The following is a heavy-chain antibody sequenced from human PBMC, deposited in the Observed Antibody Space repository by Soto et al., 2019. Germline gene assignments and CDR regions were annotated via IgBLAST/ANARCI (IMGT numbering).Heavy chain of an antibody. CDR1: GGSISISSYY. CDR3: ARHRALNWFDP. J-gene: IGHJ5*02. CDR2: IFYSRTT. Sequence: SETLSLTCTVSGGSISISSYYWSWIRQPPGKGPEWFVSIFYSRTTYYHPSLMSRVAMSVDTSKNQFSLKLSFVTAADTAVYYCARHRALNWFDPWGQGNLVTVSS. V-gene: IGHV4-39*01.